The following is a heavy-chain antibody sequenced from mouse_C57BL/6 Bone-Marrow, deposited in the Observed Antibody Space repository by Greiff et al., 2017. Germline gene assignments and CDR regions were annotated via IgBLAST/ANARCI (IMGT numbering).Heavy chain of an antibody. D-gene: IGHD1-1*01. CDR2: IDPENGDT. J-gene: IGHJ1*03. V-gene: IGHV14-4*01. Sequence: VQLQQSGAELVRPGASVTLSCTASGFNIKDDYMHWVKQRPEQGLAWIGWIDPENGDTEYASKFQGKATITADTSSNTAYLQLSSLTSEDTAVYYCTPPTVVAFPHWYFDVWGTGTTVTVSS. CDR3: TPPTVVAFPHWYFDV. CDR1: GFNIKDDY.